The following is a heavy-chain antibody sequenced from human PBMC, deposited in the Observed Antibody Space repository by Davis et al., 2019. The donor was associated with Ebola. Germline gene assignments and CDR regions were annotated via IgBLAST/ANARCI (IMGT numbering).Heavy chain of an antibody. D-gene: IGHD3-3*01. CDR2: ISGSGDIT. V-gene: IGHV3-23*01. CDR3: AKAFHRSGRSAGYYYGMDV. Sequence: GESLKISCAASGFPFSNYAMHWVRQAPGKGLEWVSDISGSGDITQYADSVKGRFTMYRDNSRNTVSLEMNNLRTEDMAVYYCAKAFHRSGRSAGYYYGMDVWGQGTTVTVSS. CDR1: GFPFSNYA. J-gene: IGHJ6*02.